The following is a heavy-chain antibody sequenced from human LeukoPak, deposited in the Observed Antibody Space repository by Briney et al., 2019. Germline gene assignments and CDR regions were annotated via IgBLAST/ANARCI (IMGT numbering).Heavy chain of an antibody. D-gene: IGHD3-22*01. CDR1: GFTVSSNY. V-gene: IGHV3-53*01. Sequence: PGGSLRLSCAASGFTVSSNYMSWVRQAPGKGLEWVSVIYSGGSTYYADSVKGRFTISRDNSKNTLYLLMNSLRAEDTAVYYCARVRGSGYYYPGNYFDYWGQGTLVTVSS. J-gene: IGHJ4*02. CDR3: ARVRGSGYYYPGNYFDY. CDR2: IYSGGST.